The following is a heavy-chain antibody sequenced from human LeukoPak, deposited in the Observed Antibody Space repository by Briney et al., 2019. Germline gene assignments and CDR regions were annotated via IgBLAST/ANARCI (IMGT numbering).Heavy chain of an antibody. V-gene: IGHV3-9*03. J-gene: IGHJ5*02. CDR3: AKGGYYDSSGYLFRFDP. CDR2: ISWNSGSI. D-gene: IGHD3-22*01. CDR1: GFTFDDYA. Sequence: GGSLRLSCAASGFTFDDYAMHWVRQAPGKGLEWVSGISWNSGSIGYADSVKGRFTISRDNAKNSLYLQMNSLRAEDMALYYCAKGGYYDSSGYLFRFDPWGQGTLVTVSS.